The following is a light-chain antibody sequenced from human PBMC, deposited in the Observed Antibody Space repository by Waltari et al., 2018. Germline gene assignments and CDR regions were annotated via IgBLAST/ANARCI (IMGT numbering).Light chain of an antibody. J-gene: IGLJ3*02. CDR1: QLGDKY. CDR3: LAWDSSTAWV. V-gene: IGLV3-1*01. Sequence: SYELTQPPSVSVSPGKTASITCSGDQLGDKYASWYQQEPGQSPVLVIDQDTKRPSGIPERFSGSNSGNTATLTISGTQGMDEADYYCLAWDSSTAWVFGGGTKLTVL. CDR2: QDT.